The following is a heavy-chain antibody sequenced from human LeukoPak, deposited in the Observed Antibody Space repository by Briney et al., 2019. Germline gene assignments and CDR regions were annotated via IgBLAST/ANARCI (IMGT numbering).Heavy chain of an antibody. CDR1: GFIFSYHF. Sequence: GGSLRPSCAASGFIFSYHFMDWVRQAPGKGLEWVAVISYDGSNKYYADSVKGRFTISRDNSKNTLYLQMNSLRAEDTAVYYCARDKVPRDCSSTSCYEGENWFDPWGQGTLVTVSS. CDR3: ARDKVPRDCSSTSCYEGENWFDP. J-gene: IGHJ5*02. D-gene: IGHD2-2*01. CDR2: ISYDGSNK. V-gene: IGHV3-30*03.